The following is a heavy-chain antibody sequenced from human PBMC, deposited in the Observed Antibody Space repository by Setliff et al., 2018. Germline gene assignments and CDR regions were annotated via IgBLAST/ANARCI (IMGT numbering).Heavy chain of an antibody. CDR3: ARDNTIVGATDY. CDR2: INHRGSA. Sequence: PSETLSLTCAVYGDSFSDYYWSWIRQPPGKGLEWIEEINHRGSANYSPSLKGRVTISADTSTNHFSLKLTSVTAADTAVYYCARDNTIVGATDYWGLGTLVTVSS. CDR1: GDSFSDYY. J-gene: IGHJ4*02. D-gene: IGHD1-26*01. V-gene: IGHV4-34*01.